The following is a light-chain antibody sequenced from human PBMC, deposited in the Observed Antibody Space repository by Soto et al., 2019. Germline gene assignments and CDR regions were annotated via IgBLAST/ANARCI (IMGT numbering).Light chain of an antibody. CDR3: SSYRSGNTPYV. V-gene: IGLV2-14*01. Sequence: QSVLTQPASVSGSPGQSITISCTANSSDIADFNFVSWYQQRPGKAPKLVIYDFTYRPSGVSLRFSGSKSGNTASLTISGLRAEDEADYFCSSYRSGNTPYVFGLGTKLTVL. J-gene: IGLJ1*01. CDR2: DFT. CDR1: SSDIADFNF.